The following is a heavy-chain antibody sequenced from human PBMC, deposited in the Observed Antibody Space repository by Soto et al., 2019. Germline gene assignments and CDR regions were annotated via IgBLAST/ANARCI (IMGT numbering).Heavy chain of an antibody. CDR3: AKDLQRSRAYCGGDCPDY. D-gene: IGHD2-21*02. V-gene: IGHV3-23*01. Sequence: EVQLLESGGGLVQPGGSLRLSCAASGFTFSSYAMSWVRQAPGKGLEWVSAISGSGGSTYYADSVKGRFTISRDNSKNTLYLQMNSLRAEDTAVYYCAKDLQRSRAYCGGDCPDYWGQGTLVTVSP. CDR1: GFTFSSYA. CDR2: ISGSGGST. J-gene: IGHJ4*02.